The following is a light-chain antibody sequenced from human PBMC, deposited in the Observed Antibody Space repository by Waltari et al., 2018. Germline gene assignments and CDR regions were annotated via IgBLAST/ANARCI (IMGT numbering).Light chain of an antibody. CDR2: GAS. J-gene: IGKJ1*01. CDR3: RHYVSLPVT. Sequence: EIVWTKPTGTLTGAPGERATRSCRASQSVSRAIAWYQQNPGQAPRLLIYGASNRATGIPDRFCGRFSGPDFSLIISRLDPYDFSLYFCRHYVSLPVTFGQGPPV. V-gene: IGKV3-20*01. CDR1: QSVSRA.